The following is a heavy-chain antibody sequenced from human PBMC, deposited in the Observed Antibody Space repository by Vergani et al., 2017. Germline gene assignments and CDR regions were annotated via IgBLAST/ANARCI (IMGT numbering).Heavy chain of an antibody. CDR2: ISSSGSTI. CDR3: ARVYSSSWFYAFDI. CDR1: GFTFSSYE. V-gene: IGHV3-48*03. J-gene: IGHJ3*02. D-gene: IGHD6-13*01. Sequence: EVQLVESGGGLVQPGGSLRLSCAASGFTFSSYEMNWVRQAPGKGLEWVSYISSSGSTIYYADSVKGRFTISRDNAKNSLYLQMNSLRAEDTAVYYCARVYSSSWFYAFDIWGQGTMVTVSS.